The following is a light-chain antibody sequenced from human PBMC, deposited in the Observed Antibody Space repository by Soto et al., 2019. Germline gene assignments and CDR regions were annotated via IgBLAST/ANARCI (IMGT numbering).Light chain of an antibody. Sequence: EIVLTQSPGTLSLAPGERATLSCRASLSVTSNFVAWYQQRPGQAPRLLLYAASNRATGIPDRFSGSGSGTDFSLTISRLEPEDFAVYYCQQYGSSVWTFGQGTRVEIK. CDR1: LSVTSNF. CDR2: AAS. V-gene: IGKV3-20*01. CDR3: QQYGSSVWT. J-gene: IGKJ1*01.